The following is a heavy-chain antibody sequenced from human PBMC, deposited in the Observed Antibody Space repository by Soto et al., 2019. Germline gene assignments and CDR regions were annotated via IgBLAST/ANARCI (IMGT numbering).Heavy chain of an antibody. CDR1: GFTVSSSY. CDR3: ARGAAVAGTYFDY. Sequence: LRLSCAASGFTVSSSYMSWVRQAPGKGLEWVSVIYSGGSTFYADSVKGRFTISRDNSRNTLYLQMNSLRAEDTAVYYCARGAAVAGTYFDYWGQGTLVTVSS. CDR2: IYSGGST. D-gene: IGHD6-19*01. J-gene: IGHJ4*02. V-gene: IGHV3-53*01.